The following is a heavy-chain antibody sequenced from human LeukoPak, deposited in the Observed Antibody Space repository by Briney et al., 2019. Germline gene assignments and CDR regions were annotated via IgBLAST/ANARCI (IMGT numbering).Heavy chain of an antibody. J-gene: IGHJ1*01. D-gene: IGHD4-17*01. CDR2: ISDNSDRT. CDR3: AKGHGDYVPAEYLQH. CDR1: GFTLSNYA. Sequence: GGSLRLSCAGSGFTLSNYAMTWVRQAPGKGLEGVSSISDNSDRTLYADSVKGLLPISRDSPKNTVTLQVNSLRAEDTAVYSCAKGHGDYVPAEYLQHWGQGTLVTVSS. V-gene: IGHV3-23*01.